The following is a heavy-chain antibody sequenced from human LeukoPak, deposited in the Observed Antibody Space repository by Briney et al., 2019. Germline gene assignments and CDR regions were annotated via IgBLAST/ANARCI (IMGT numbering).Heavy chain of an antibody. D-gene: IGHD1-26*01. CDR1: GYTFTAYH. J-gene: IGHJ4*02. CDR2: INPNSGGT. CDR3: ARDATSEWELLN. Sequence: GASVKVSCKASGYTFTAYHIHWVRQAPGQGLEGMGRINPNSGGTNYVQKFQGRVTMTRDTSISTAYMDLSGLTSDDTAVYYCARDATSEWELLNWGQGTLVTVSS. V-gene: IGHV1-2*06.